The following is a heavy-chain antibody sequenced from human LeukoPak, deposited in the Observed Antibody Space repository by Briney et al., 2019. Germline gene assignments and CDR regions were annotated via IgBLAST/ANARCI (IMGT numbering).Heavy chain of an antibody. Sequence: PGGSLRLSCAASGFTFSSYAMSWVRQAPGKGLEWVSAISGSGGSTYYADSVKGRFTTSRDNSKNTLYLQMNSLRAEDTAVYYCATDSLVAGTFSYWGQGTLVTVSS. D-gene: IGHD6-19*01. J-gene: IGHJ4*02. V-gene: IGHV3-23*01. CDR3: ATDSLVAGTFSY. CDR2: ISGSGGST. CDR1: GFTFSSYA.